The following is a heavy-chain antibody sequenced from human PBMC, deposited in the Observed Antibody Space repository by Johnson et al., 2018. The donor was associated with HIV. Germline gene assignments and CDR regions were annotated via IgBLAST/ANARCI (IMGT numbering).Heavy chain of an antibody. D-gene: IGHD3-22*01. CDR3: ARDYYDSSGNDAFDI. V-gene: IGHV3-NL1*01. CDR1: GFTFSSYG. CDR2: INSDGSTT. J-gene: IGHJ3*02. Sequence: VQLVESGGGVVQPGGSLRVSCAASGFTFSSYGMHWVRQAPGKGLEWVSRINSDGSTTSYADSVRGRFTISRDNSKNTLYLQMNSLRAEDTAVYYCARDYYDSSGNDAFDIWGQGTMVTVSS.